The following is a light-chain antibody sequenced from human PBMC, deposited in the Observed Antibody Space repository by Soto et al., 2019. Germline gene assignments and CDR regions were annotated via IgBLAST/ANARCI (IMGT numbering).Light chain of an antibody. CDR3: ETWDASLSVVV. Sequence: QSVLTQPPSVSAAPGQKVTISCSGSSSNIGNTRVSWYQQVPGAAPKLLIYDNDKRPSGIPDRFSGSKSGTSATLGITGLRTGDEADYYCETWDASLSVVVFGGGTSSPS. J-gene: IGLJ2*01. CDR2: DND. CDR1: SSNIGNTR. V-gene: IGLV1-51*01.